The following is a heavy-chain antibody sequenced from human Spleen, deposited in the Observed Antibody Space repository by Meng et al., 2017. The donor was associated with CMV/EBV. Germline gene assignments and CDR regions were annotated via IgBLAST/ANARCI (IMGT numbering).Heavy chain of an antibody. CDR3: ARGGYCSSTSCYKPYYYYGMDV. J-gene: IGHJ6*02. Sequence: ASVKVSCKASGYTFTGYYMHWVRQAPGQGLEWMGWINPNSGGTNYAQKFQGRVTMTRGTSISTAYMELSRLRSDDTAVYYCARGGYCSSTSCYKPYYYYGMDVWGQGTTVTVSS. CDR1: GYTFTGYY. D-gene: IGHD2-2*02. V-gene: IGHV1-2*02. CDR2: INPNSGGT.